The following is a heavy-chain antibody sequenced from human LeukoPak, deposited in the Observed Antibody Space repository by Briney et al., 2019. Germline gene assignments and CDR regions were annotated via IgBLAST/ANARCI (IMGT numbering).Heavy chain of an antibody. D-gene: IGHD6-19*01. J-gene: IGHJ4*02. V-gene: IGHV4-34*01. CDR3: ARWAYSSGWTSFDY. CDR2: INHSGST. CDR1: GGSFSGYY. Sequence: SETLSLTCAVYGGSFSGYYWGWIRQPPGKGLEWIGEINHSGSTNYNPSLKSRVTISVDTSKNQFSLKLSSVTAADTAVYYCARWAYSSGWTSFDYWGQGTLVTVSS.